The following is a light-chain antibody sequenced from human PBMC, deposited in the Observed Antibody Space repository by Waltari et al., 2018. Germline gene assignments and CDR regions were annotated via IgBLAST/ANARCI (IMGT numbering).Light chain of an antibody. CDR3: QQYNTWPPIT. J-gene: IGKJ5*01. CDR1: QSVRST. Sequence: EILMPLCPATLSVSPGARATLPCRASQSVRSTLAWYQQKPGQTPMLHIYEASTRPTGIPARFSGSGSGTEFTLAISSLQSEDFAVYYCQQYNTWPPITFGQGTRLEIK. V-gene: IGKV3-15*01. CDR2: EAS.